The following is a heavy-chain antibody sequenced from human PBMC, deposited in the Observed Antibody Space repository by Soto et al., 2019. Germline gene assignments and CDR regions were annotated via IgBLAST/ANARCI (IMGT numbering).Heavy chain of an antibody. CDR3: ARVPGIAVAGTRYFDY. CDR1: GYTFTSYA. CDR2: INAGNGNT. V-gene: IGHV1-3*01. Sequence: QVQLVQSGAEVKKPGASVKVSRKASGYTFTSYAMHWVRQAPGQRLEWMGWINAGNGNTKYSQKFQGRVTITRDTSASTAYMELSSLRSEDTAVYYCARVPGIAVAGTRYFDYWGQGTLVTVSS. J-gene: IGHJ4*02. D-gene: IGHD6-19*01.